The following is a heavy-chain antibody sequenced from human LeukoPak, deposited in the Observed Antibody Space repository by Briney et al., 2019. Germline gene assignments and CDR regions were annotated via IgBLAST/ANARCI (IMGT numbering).Heavy chain of an antibody. CDR2: INPNSGVT. Sequence: ASVKVSCKASGYTFTGYYVHWVRQAPGHGLEWVGRINPNSGVTNYAQKFPGRVTMTRYTPISTAYMELSGLRADDTAVYYCARDPTTYCSSASCHYYYFYMDVWGKGTTVTVSS. J-gene: IGHJ6*03. CDR1: GYTFTGYY. CDR3: ARDPTTYCSSASCHYYYFYMDV. V-gene: IGHV1-2*06. D-gene: IGHD2-2*01.